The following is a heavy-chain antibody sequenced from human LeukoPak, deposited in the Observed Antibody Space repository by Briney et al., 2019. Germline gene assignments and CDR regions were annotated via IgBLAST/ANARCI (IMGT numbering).Heavy chain of an antibody. CDR1: GGSXSTYX. CDR2: XYYTGDT. CDR3: ARVPMIDNTAWAYYFDY. J-gene: IGHJ4*02. D-gene: IGHD3-16*01. Sequence: PSETLSLTCTVSGGSXSTYXXSWIXQXXXXXXXXXXXXYYTGDTNYNPSLDSRLTMAIDRSRNQFSLNLRSVTAADTAVYYCARVPMIDNTAWAYYFDYWGQGSRVTVSS. V-gene: IGHV4-59*01.